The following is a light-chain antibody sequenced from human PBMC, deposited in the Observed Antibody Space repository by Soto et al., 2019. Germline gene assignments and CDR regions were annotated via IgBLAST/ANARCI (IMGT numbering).Light chain of an antibody. Sequence: QSVLTQPPSVSAAPGQKVTISCSGSGSNIGKNSVSWYQQLPGTAPKLLIYDNYKRPSGIPDRFSGSRSGTSATLGITGLQTGDEADYYCGTWDSSVRAGVFGTGTRSPS. J-gene: IGLJ1*01. CDR1: GSNIGKNS. CDR2: DNY. CDR3: GTWDSSVRAGV. V-gene: IGLV1-51*01.